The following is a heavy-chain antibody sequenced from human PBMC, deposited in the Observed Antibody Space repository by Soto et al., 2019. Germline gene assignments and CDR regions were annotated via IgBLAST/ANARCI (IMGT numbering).Heavy chain of an antibody. CDR3: ARRVSYDFWSGYYTGYYFDY. Sequence: QVQLQESGPGLVKPSETLSLTCTVSGGSISSYYWSWIRQPPGKGLEWIGYIYYSGSTNYNPSLKSRVTISVDTSKNQFYLKLSSVTAADTAVYYCARRVSYDFWSGYYTGYYFDYWGQGTLVTVSS. J-gene: IGHJ4*02. CDR1: GGSISSYY. D-gene: IGHD3-3*01. V-gene: IGHV4-59*08. CDR2: IYYSGST.